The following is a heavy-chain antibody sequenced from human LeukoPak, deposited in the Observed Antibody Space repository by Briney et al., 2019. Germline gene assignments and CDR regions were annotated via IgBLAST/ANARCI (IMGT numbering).Heavy chain of an antibody. CDR2: ISSSSSYI. Sequence: PGGSLRLSCAASGFTFSSYSMNWVRQAPGKGLEWVSSISSSSSYIYYADSVKGRFTISRDNSKNTLYLQMNSLRAEDTAVYYCARDPGRAGTDYWGQGTLVTVSS. CDR3: ARDPGRAGTDY. CDR1: GFTFSSYS. V-gene: IGHV3-21*04. D-gene: IGHD6-19*01. J-gene: IGHJ4*02.